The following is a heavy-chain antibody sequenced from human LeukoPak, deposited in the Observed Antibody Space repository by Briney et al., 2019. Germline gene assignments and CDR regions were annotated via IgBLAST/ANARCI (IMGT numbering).Heavy chain of an antibody. CDR2: IYSGGRT. CDR3: ARAYGTVAGDY. CDR1: GFTVSSNY. J-gene: IGHJ4*02. Sequence: GGSLRLSCAASGFTVSSNYMSWVRQAPGKGLEWVSVIYSGGRTYYADSVKGRFTISRDNSKNTLYLQMNNLRAEDTAVYYCARAYGTVAGDYWGQGTLVTVSS. V-gene: IGHV3-53*01. D-gene: IGHD6-19*01.